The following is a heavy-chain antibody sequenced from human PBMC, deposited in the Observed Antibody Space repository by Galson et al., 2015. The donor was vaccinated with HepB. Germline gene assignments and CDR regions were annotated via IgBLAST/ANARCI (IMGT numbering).Heavy chain of an antibody. Sequence: SLRLSCAASGFTFSSYAVSWVRQAPGKGLEWVSCISDSGANTYYADSVKGRFTISRDNSKNTLYLQLNSLRAEDTAVYYCARRYYYGSGSFSDWGKGTLVTVSS. J-gene: IGHJ4*02. CDR3: ARRYYYGSGSFSD. D-gene: IGHD3-10*01. V-gene: IGHV3-23*01. CDR1: GFTFSSYA. CDR2: ISDSGANT.